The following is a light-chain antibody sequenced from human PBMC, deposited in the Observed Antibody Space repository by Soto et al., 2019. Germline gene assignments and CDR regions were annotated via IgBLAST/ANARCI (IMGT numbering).Light chain of an antibody. CDR2: DAY. V-gene: IGKV1-5*01. CDR1: QSISSW. J-gene: IGKJ1*01. CDR3: QQYNSYPWT. Sequence: DIQMTQSPSTLSASVGDRVTITCRASQSISSWLAWYQHKPGKAPKLLIYDAYSLESGVPSRFSGSESGTEFTLTINRLQPDDFATYYCQQYNSYPWTFGQGTKVEIK.